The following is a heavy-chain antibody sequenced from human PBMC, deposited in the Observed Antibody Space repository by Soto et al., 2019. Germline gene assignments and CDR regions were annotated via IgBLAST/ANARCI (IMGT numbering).Heavy chain of an antibody. CDR2: IIPILGIA. CDR3: ARVPISLNWFDP. J-gene: IGHJ5*02. D-gene: IGHD3-3*02. CDR1: GGTFSSYT. V-gene: IGHV1-69*02. Sequence: ASVKVSCKASGGTFSSYTISWVRQAPGQGLEWMGRIIPILGIANYAQKFQGRVTITADKSTSTAYMELSSLRSEDTAMYYCARVPISLNWFDPWGQGTLVTVAS.